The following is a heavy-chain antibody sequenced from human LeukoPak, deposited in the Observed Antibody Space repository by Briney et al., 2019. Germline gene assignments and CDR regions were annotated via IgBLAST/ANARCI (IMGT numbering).Heavy chain of an antibody. V-gene: IGHV1-46*01. J-gene: IGHJ6*02. Sequence: ASVKVSCKASGYTFTSYYMHWVRQAPGQGLEWMGIINPSGGSTGHAQKFQGRVTMTRDTSTSTVYMELSSLRSEDTAVYYCARFSSSLYGMDVWGQGTTVTVSS. CDR1: GYTFTSYY. D-gene: IGHD6-13*01. CDR3: ARFSSSLYGMDV. CDR2: INPSGGST.